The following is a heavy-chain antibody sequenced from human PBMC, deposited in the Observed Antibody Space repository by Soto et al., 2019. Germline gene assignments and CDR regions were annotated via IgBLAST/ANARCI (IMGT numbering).Heavy chain of an antibody. CDR3: ARDLLGYFDWLLNYF. V-gene: IGHV3-23*01. Sequence: EVQLLESGGALVQPGESLRLSCAASGFTFSYYAMSWVRQAPGKGLEWVSAISGSADSTYYADSVKGRFTISRDNSKNALYLQMNSLRAEDTAVYYCARDLLGYFDWLLNYFLGQGTLVTVFS. J-gene: IGHJ4*02. CDR1: GFTFSYYA. CDR2: ISGSADST. D-gene: IGHD3-9*01.